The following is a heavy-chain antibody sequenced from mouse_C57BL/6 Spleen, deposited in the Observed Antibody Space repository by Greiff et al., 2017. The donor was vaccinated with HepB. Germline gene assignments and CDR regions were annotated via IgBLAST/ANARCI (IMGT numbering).Heavy chain of an antibody. Sequence: QVQLQPGAELVKPGASVKMSCKASGYTFTSYWITWVKQRPGQGLEWIGDIYPGSGSTNYNEKFKSKATLTVDTSSSTAYMQLSSLTSEDSAVYYCARGDGYYGAWFAYWGQGTLVTVSA. D-gene: IGHD2-3*01. V-gene: IGHV1-55*01. CDR3: ARGDGYYGAWFAY. CDR1: GYTFTSYW. CDR2: IYPGSGST. J-gene: IGHJ3*01.